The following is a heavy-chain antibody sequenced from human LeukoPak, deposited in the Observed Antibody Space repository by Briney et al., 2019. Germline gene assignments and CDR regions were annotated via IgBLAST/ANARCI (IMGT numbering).Heavy chain of an antibody. D-gene: IGHD2-21*01. CDR1: GGTFSSYA. Sequence: SVKVSCKASGGTFSSYAISWVRQAPGQGLEWMGGIIPIFGTANYAQKFQGRVTITTDEYTSTAYMELSSLRSEDTAVYYCARDILSTYYYTDVWGKGTTVTVSS. J-gene: IGHJ6*03. CDR2: IIPIFGTA. CDR3: ARDILSTYYYTDV. V-gene: IGHV1-69*05.